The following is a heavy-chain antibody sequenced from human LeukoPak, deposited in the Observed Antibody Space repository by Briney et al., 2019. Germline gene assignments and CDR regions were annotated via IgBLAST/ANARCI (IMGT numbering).Heavy chain of an antibody. CDR2: INPSGAST. J-gene: IGHJ5*02. Sequence: ASVTVSCKASGYTFISYYMHWVRQAPGQGLEWMGIINPSGASTNYAQKFQGRVNMTRDTSTNTVYMELGSLRSEDTAVYYCARVAAAGFAYDKFDPWGQGTLVTVSS. D-gene: IGHD6-13*01. CDR3: ARVAAAGFAYDKFDP. V-gene: IGHV1-46*01. CDR1: GYTFISYY.